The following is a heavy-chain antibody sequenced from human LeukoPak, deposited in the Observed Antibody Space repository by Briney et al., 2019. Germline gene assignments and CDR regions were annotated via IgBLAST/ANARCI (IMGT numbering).Heavy chain of an antibody. J-gene: IGHJ4*02. CDR1: GDSINSYH. CDR3: AKQYCISTSCYYFDY. V-gene: IGHV4-59*08. CDR2: FYYSGVT. D-gene: IGHD2-2*01. Sequence: PSETLSLTCTIPGDSINSYHWSWLRQPPGSKLEWIGYFYYSGVTNYNPSLKSRVTISVDTSKNQFSLKLSSVTAADTAVYYCAKQYCISTSCYYFDYWGQGTLVTVSS.